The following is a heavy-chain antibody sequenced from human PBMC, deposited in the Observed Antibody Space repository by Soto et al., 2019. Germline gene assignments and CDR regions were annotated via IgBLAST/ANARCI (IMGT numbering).Heavy chain of an antibody. V-gene: IGHV1-69*08. D-gene: IGHD2-2*01. J-gene: IGHJ5*02. Sequence: QVQLVQSGAEVKKSGSSVKVSCKASGGTFSSYTISWVRQAPGQGLEWMGRIIPILGIANYAQKFQGRVTITADKSTSTAYMELSSLRSEDTAVYYCARDLSVLSSWFDPWGQGTLVTVSS. CDR1: GGTFSSYT. CDR3: ARDLSVLSSWFDP. CDR2: IIPILGIA.